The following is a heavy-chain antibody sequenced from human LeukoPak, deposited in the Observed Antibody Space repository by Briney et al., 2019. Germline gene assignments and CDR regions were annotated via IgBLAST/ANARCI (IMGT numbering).Heavy chain of an antibody. D-gene: IGHD6-13*01. V-gene: IGHV4-31*03. CDR1: GGSISSGGYY. CDR2: IYYSGST. J-gene: IGHJ2*01. Sequence: SQTLSLTCTVSGGSISSGGYYWSWIRQHPGKGLEWIGYIYYSGSTYYNPSLKSRVTISVDTSKNQFSLKLSSVTAADTAVYYCARVRSSSSLSPWYFDLWGRGTLVTVSS. CDR3: ARVRSSSSLSPWYFDL.